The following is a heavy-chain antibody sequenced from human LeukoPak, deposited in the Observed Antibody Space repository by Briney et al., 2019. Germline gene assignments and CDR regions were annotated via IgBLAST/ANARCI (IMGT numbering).Heavy chain of an antibody. CDR1: GSTVSSSY. V-gene: IGHV3-66*01. Sequence: PGGALRLSCAASGSTVSSSYMSWVRQAPGKGLEWVSIISSAGTTYYADSVKGRFTISRDNSKNTVYLQVNSLRDEDTAVYYCARDLEAANTYYFDCWGQGTMVTVSS. D-gene: IGHD6-13*01. CDR2: ISSAGTT. CDR3: ARDLEAANTYYFDC. J-gene: IGHJ4*02.